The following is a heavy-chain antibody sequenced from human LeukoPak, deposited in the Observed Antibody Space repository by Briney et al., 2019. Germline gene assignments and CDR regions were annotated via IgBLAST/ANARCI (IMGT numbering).Heavy chain of an antibody. V-gene: IGHV3-23*01. D-gene: IGHD1-26*01. Sequence: PGGSLRLSCAASGFTFRTYAMTWVRQAPGKGLEWVSSITGNGGSTYHADSVKGRFTISRDNSKNTLYLQIDSLRAEDTAVYHCARDSGSYLQPTDYWGQGTLVTVSS. J-gene: IGHJ4*02. CDR3: ARDSGSYLQPTDY. CDR1: GFTFRTYA. CDR2: ITGNGGST.